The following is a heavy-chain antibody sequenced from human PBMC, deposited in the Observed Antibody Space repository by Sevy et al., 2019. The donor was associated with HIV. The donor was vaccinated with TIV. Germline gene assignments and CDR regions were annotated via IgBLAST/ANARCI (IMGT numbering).Heavy chain of an antibody. CDR3: TAGVGTSDFDY. Sequence: GGSLRLSCVASGFTFSNAWMSWVRQAPGKGLEWVGRIKSKTDGGTRDFAAPVKGRFAIARDDSKNTLSLQTDSLKTEDTALYYCTAGVGTSDFDYWGQGILVTVSS. CDR2: IKSKTDGGTR. D-gene: IGHD1-26*01. J-gene: IGHJ4*02. V-gene: IGHV3-15*01. CDR1: GFTFSNAW.